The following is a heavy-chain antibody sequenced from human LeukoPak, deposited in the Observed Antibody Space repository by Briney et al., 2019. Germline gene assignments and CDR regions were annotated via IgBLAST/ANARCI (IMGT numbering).Heavy chain of an antibody. CDR1: GGSISSYY. V-gene: IGHV4-59*01. CDR2: IYDSGST. D-gene: IGHD2-21*01. J-gene: IGHJ4*02. Sequence: SETLSLTCTASGGSISSYYWNWIRQPPGKGLEWIGYIYDSGSTNYNPSLKSRVTISVDTSKNQFSLKLSSVTAADTALYFSSRRRHTRYFDHWGQGTLVTVSS. CDR3: SRRRHTRYFDH.